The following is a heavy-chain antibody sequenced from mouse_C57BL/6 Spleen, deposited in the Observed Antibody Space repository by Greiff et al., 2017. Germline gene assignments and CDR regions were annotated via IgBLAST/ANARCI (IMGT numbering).Heavy chain of an antibody. CDR2: INPSSGYT. D-gene: IGHD2-4*01. CDR1: GYTFTSYT. J-gene: IGHJ2*01. Sequence: QVQLQQSGAELARPGASVKMSCKASGYTFTSYTMPWVKQRPGQGLEWIGYINPSSGYTKYNQKFKDKATLTADKSSSTAYMQLSSLTSEDSAVYYCARGEDEYDGRGFDYWGQGTTLTVSS. CDR3: ARGEDEYDGRGFDY. V-gene: IGHV1-4*01.